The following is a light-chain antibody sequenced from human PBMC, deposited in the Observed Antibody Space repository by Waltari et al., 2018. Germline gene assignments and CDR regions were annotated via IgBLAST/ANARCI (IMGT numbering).Light chain of an antibody. J-gene: IGKJ1*01. Sequence: EIVLTQSPATLSLSSGERATLSCGASQSITSNYFAWYQQKRGQAPRLLIYDTSKRATGIPDRFSGSGSGTDFTLTIRRLEPEDFAVYYCQQYASSPETFGQGTKVEI. CDR3: QQYASSPET. V-gene: IGKV3D-20*01. CDR1: QSITSNY. CDR2: DTS.